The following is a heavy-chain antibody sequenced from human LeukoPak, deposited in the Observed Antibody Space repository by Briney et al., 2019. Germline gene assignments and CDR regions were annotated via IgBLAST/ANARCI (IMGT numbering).Heavy chain of an antibody. V-gene: IGHV4-30-2*01. Sequence: SETLSLTCAVSGGSISSGGYSWSWIRQPPGQGLEWIGYIYHSGSTYYNPSLKSRVTISVDRSKNQFSLKLSSVTAADTAVYYCARTVRQQLYYYYYYYMDVWGKGTTVTVSS. CDR3: ARTVRQQLYYYYYYYMDV. J-gene: IGHJ6*03. CDR1: GGSISSGGYS. D-gene: IGHD6-13*01. CDR2: IYHSGST.